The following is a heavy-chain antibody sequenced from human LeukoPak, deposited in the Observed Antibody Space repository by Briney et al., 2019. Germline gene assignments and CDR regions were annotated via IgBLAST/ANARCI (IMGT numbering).Heavy chain of an antibody. Sequence: PGASVKVSCKASGYTFTGYYMHWVRHAPGQGLEWMGRINPNSGGTNYAQKFPGRVTMTSDTSISTAYMELSRLRSDDTAVYYCARDFRGYYDILTGYRPGDYWGQGTLVTVSS. J-gene: IGHJ4*02. CDR3: ARDFRGYYDILTGYRPGDY. V-gene: IGHV1-2*06. D-gene: IGHD3-9*01. CDR1: GYTFTGYY. CDR2: INPNSGGT.